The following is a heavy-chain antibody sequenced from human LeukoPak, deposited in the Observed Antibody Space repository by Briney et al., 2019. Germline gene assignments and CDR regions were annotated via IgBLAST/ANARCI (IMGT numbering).Heavy chain of an antibody. Sequence: GGSLRLSCAASEFTFSHYAMHWVRQAPGKGLEWLSGISDIGRAYYTDSVKGRFTISRDNSKYMLYVQMNNLRAEDMAIYYCAKERDSAFDSWGRGTLVTVSS. V-gene: IGHV3-23*01. CDR2: ISDIGRA. D-gene: IGHD4-11*01. J-gene: IGHJ5*01. CDR3: AKERDSAFDS. CDR1: EFTFSHYA.